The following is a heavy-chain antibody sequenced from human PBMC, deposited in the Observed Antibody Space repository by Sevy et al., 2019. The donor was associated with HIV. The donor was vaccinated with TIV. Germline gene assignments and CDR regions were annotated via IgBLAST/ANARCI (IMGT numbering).Heavy chain of an antibody. Sequence: GGCLRLSCAASGFIFNSYALSWVRQAPGKGLEWVSTISASGGSTYYAHSVKGRFTISRDNFKNTVDLHMNSLGFEDTAVYYCAISYGSGSPPDYWGQGIPVTVSS. V-gene: IGHV3-23*01. CDR1: GFIFNSYA. D-gene: IGHD3-10*01. J-gene: IGHJ4*02. CDR3: AISYGSGSPPDY. CDR2: ISASGGST.